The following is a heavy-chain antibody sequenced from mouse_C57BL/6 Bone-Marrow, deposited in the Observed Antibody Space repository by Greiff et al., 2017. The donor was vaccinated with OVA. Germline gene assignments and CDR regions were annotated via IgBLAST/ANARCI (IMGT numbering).Heavy chain of an antibody. D-gene: IGHD2-2*01. Sequence: VQLQQSGAELVRPGASVKLSCTASGFNITDYNMHWVKQRPEQGLEWIGRIDPEDGDTDYAPKFQGKATMTADTSSNTAYLQLITLTSADTSVYYCTTKTLLCLRRDYWGKGTTLTVSS. J-gene: IGHJ2*01. CDR2: IDPEDGDT. CDR1: GFNITDYN. CDR3: TTKTLLCLRRDY. V-gene: IGHV14-1*01.